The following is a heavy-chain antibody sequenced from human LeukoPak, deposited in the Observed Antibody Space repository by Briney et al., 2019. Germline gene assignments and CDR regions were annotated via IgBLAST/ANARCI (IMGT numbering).Heavy chain of an antibody. CDR1: GFTYDDYG. CDR2: INWNGGST. CDR3: ARPRRNTMVRGVIITCRHQGDYFDY. J-gene: IGHJ4*02. Sequence: GGSQRLFCGASGFTYDDYGMSWARQARGKGREWVSGINWNGGSTGCADSVRGRFTIPRDNAKNSLYLQMNSPRAEDTALYYCARPRRNTMVRGVIITCRHQGDYFDYWGQGTLVTVSS. V-gene: IGHV3-20*04. D-gene: IGHD3-10*01.